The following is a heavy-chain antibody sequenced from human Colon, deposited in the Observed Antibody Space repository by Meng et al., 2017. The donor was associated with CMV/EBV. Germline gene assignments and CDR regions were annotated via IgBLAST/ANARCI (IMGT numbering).Heavy chain of an antibody. V-gene: IGHV1-46*01. J-gene: IGHJ4*02. CDR2: INPSGGST. CDR3: ASLRRDGYNYDY. Sequence: SCKASGYTFTSYYMHWVRQAPGQGLEWMGIINPSGGSTSYAQKFQGRVTMTRDTSTSTVYMELSSLRSEDTAVYYCASLRRDGYNYDYWGQGTLVTVSS. D-gene: IGHD5-24*01. CDR1: GYTFTSYY.